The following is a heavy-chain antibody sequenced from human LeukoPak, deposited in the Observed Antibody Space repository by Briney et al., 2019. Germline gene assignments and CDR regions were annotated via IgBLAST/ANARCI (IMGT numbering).Heavy chain of an antibody. CDR2: IYYRGST. J-gene: IGHJ4*02. CDR3: ATTTIRLGY. V-gene: IGHV4-39*07. Sequence: PSETLSLTCSVSRGSISSSSHYWGWIRQPPGKGPEWIGSIYYRGSTYYNPSLKSRVTISVDTSKNQLSLKLSSVTAADTAVYYCATTTIRLGYWGQGTLVTVSS. D-gene: IGHD1-26*01. CDR1: RGSISSSSHY.